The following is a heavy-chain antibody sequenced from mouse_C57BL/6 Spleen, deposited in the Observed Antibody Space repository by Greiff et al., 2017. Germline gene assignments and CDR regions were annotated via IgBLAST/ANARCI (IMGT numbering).Heavy chain of an antibody. CDR3: ARRYDYDEGFAY. V-gene: IGHV1-42*01. J-gene: IGHJ3*01. CDR1: GYSFTGYY. Sequence: VQLQQSGPELVKPGASVKISCKASGYSFTGYYINWVKQSPEKSLEWIGEINPSTGGTTYNQKFKAKATLTVDKSSSTAYMQLKSLTSEDSAVYYCARRYDYDEGFAYWGQGTLVTVSA. D-gene: IGHD2-4*01. CDR2: INPSTGGT.